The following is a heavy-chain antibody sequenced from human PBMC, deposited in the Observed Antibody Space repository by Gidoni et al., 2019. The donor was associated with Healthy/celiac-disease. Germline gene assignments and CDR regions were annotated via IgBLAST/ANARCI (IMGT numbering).Heavy chain of an antibody. V-gene: IGHV1-69*01. Sequence: QVQLVQSGAEVKKPGSSVKVSCKASGGTFSSYAISWVRQAPGQGLELMGGIIPIFGTANYAQKFQGRVTITADESTSTAYMELSSLRSEDTAVYYCARGVRDIVATIGNWFDPWGQGTLVTVSS. J-gene: IGHJ5*02. CDR3: ARGVRDIVATIGNWFDP. D-gene: IGHD5-12*01. CDR2: IIPIFGTA. CDR1: GGTFSSYA.